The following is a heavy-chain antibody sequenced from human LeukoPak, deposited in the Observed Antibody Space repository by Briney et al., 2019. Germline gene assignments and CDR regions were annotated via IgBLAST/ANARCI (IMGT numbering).Heavy chain of an antibody. J-gene: IGHJ3*02. V-gene: IGHV4-34*01. CDR2: INHSRST. CDR1: GGSFSGYY. Sequence: SETLSLTCAVYGGSFSGYYWSWIRQPPGKGLQWIGEINHSRSTNYNPFLKSRVTISADTSKNQFSLKLSSVTAADTAVYYCASDSGGRRDAFNIWGQGTMVTVSS. D-gene: IGHD2-21*01. CDR3: ASDSGGRRDAFNI.